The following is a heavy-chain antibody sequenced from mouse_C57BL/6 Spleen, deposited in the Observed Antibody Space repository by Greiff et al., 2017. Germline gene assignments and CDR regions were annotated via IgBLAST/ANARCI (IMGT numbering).Heavy chain of an antibody. CDR2: ISSGSSTI. CDR3: ARRGYYGSSTSLYYAMDY. CDR1: GFTFSDYG. J-gene: IGHJ4*01. V-gene: IGHV5-17*01. Sequence: EVMLVESGGGLVKPGGSLKLSCAASGFTFSDYGMHWVRQAPEKGLEWVAYISSGSSTIYYADTVKGRFTISRDNAKNTLFLQMTSLRSEDTAMYYCARRGYYGSSTSLYYAMDYWGQGTSVTVSS. D-gene: IGHD1-1*01.